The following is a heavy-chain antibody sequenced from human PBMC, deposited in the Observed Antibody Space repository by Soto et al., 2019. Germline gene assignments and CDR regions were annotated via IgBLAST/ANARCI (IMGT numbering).Heavy chain of an antibody. CDR2: IYNNGYT. D-gene: IGHD3-22*01. J-gene: IGHJ4*02. CDR3: AGQYPYESGGYHFTY. V-gene: IGHV4-59*08. Sequence: PQGKGLEWIGYIYNNGYTNYNPSLGSRVTISLDTSKNQFSLKLSSVTAADTAVFYCAGQYPYESGGYHFTYRGQGT.